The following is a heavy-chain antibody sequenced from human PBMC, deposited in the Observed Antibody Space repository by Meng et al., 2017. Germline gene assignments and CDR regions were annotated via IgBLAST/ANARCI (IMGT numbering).Heavy chain of an antibody. CDR2: IWYDGSNK. CDR1: GFTFSSYG. Sequence: VRLGAVGGGVVPPGRLLGLSGAAFGFTFSSYGMHWVRQAPGKGLEWVAVIWYDGSNKYYADSVKGRFTISRDNSKNTLYLQMNSLRAEDTAVYYCAKDLTAAAGSWGQGTLVTVSS. D-gene: IGHD6-13*01. V-gene: IGHV3-33*06. J-gene: IGHJ4*02. CDR3: AKDLTAAAGS.